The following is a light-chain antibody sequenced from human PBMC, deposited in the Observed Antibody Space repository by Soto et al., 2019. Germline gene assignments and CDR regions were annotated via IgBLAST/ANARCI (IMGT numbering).Light chain of an antibody. Sequence: EIVMTQSPLSLTVTPGEPASISCKSTQSLLHSNGNTFLDWYMQKPGQSPQLLIYLGSRRAPGAPDRVSGSGSGTEFTLTISTVEADDAGIYYCMQALQTPRTFGQGTKLEI. CDR2: LGS. CDR3: MQALQTPRT. J-gene: IGKJ1*01. CDR1: QSLLHSNGNTF. V-gene: IGKV2-28*01.